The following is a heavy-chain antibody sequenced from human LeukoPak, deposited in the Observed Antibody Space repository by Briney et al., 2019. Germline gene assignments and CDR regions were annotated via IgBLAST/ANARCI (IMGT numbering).Heavy chain of an antibody. CDR2: ICGSGGST. V-gene: IGHV3-23*01. D-gene: IGHD6-13*01. Sequence: GASLRLSCAASGFTFSSYAMSWVRQAPGKGLEWVSAICGSGGSTYYADSVKGRFTISRDNSKNTLYLQMNSLRAEDTAVYYCAKARGGGSSWYYFDYWGQGTLVTVSS. CDR1: GFTFSSYA. CDR3: AKARGGGSSWYYFDY. J-gene: IGHJ4*02.